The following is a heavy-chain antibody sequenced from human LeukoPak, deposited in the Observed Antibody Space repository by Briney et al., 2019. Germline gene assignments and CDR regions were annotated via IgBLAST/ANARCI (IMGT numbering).Heavy chain of an antibody. CDR3: ASHCSSTSCYADYYYMDV. V-gene: IGHV1-69*13. CDR2: IIPMVGTP. CDR1: GGTFSSSG. J-gene: IGHJ6*03. D-gene: IGHD2-2*01. Sequence: SVKVSCKASGGTFSSSGISWVRQAPGQGLEWMGGIIPMVGTPNYAQKFQGRVTITADESTSTAYMELSSLRSEDTAVYYCASHCSSTSCYADYYYMDVWGKGTTVTVSS.